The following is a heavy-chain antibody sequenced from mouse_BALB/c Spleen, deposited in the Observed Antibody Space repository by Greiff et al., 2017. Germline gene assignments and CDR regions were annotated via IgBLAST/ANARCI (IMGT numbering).Heavy chain of an antibody. CDR2: IDPANGNT. CDR3: DGYYGAY. Sequence: VQLKESGAELVKPGASVKLSCTASGFNIKDTYMHWVKQRPEQGLEWIGRIDPANGNTKYDPKFQGKATITADTSSNTAYLQLSSLTSEDTAVYYCDGYYGAYWGQGTLVTVSA. D-gene: IGHD2-3*01. V-gene: IGHV14-3*02. J-gene: IGHJ3*01. CDR1: GFNIKDTY.